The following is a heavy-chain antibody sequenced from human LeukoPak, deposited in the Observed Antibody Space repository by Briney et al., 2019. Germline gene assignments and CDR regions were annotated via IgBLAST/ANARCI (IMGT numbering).Heavy chain of an antibody. Sequence: GGSLRLSCAASGFSFSIHDMTWVRQAPGKGLEWVSAISGSGGSTYYADSVKGRFTISRDNAKNSLYLQMNSLRVEDTAVYYCARAYSERYGLGYYYMDVWGKGTTVTVSS. D-gene: IGHD1-26*01. CDR2: ISGSGGST. CDR3: ARAYSERYGLGYYYMDV. V-gene: IGHV3-23*01. CDR1: GFSFSIHD. J-gene: IGHJ6*03.